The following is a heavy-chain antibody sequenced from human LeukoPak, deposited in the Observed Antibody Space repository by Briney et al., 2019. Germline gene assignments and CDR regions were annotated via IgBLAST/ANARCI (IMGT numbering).Heavy chain of an antibody. CDR2: ISGSGGST. Sequence: PGGSLRLSCEASGFTFSIYAISWVRQAPGAGLEWGSAISGSGGSTYNADSVKGRFSISRDNTNNTLYLQMNSLRAEDTAIYFCARIGHDLYQTFDSWGHGTLITVSS. CDR1: GFTFSIYA. J-gene: IGHJ4*01. D-gene: IGHD3-16*01. V-gene: IGHV3-23*01. CDR3: ARIGHDLYQTFDS.